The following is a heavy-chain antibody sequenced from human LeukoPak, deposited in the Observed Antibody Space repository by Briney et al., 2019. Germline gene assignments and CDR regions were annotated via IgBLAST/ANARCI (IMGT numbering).Heavy chain of an antibody. J-gene: IGHJ2*01. CDR2: INHSGST. CDR3: ARGYRRGYSYGRYWYFDL. D-gene: IGHD5-18*01. V-gene: IGHV4-34*01. Sequence: PSETLSLTCAVYGGSFSGYYWSWIRQPPGKGLEWIGEINHSGSTNYNPSLKSRVTISVDTSKNQFSLKLSSVTAADTAVYYCARGYRRGYSYGRYWYFDLWGRGTLVTVSS. CDR1: GGSFSGYY.